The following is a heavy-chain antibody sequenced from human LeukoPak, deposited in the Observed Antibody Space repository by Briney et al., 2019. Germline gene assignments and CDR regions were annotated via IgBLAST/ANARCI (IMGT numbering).Heavy chain of an antibody. CDR2: IYYSGST. V-gene: IGHV4-39*01. CDR3: ARHVLTTGTSRFYYNIGYFDY. D-gene: IGHD4-17*01. Sequence: SETLSLTCTVSGGSISSSSYYWGWIRQPPGKGLEWIGSIYYSGSTYYNPSLKSRVTISIDTSKNQFSLKLSSVTAADTAIYYCARHVLTTGTSRFYYNIGYFDYWGQGTLVTVSS. J-gene: IGHJ4*02. CDR1: GGSISSSSYY.